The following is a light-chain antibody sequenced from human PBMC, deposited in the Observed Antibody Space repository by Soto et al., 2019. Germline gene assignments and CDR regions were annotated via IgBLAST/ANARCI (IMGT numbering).Light chain of an antibody. J-gene: IGKJ5*01. CDR2: GAS. V-gene: IGKV3-20*01. Sequence: EIVLTQSPGTLSLSPGERATLACRASQSVSSRYLAWYQQKPGQAPRLLIYGASSMATGIPDRFSGSRSGTDFTLTISRLEPEDFAVDYCQQGTFGQGTRLEIK. CDR1: QSVSSRY. CDR3: QQGT.